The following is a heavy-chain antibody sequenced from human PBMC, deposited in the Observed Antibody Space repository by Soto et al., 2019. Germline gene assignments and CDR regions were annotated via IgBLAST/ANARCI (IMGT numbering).Heavy chain of an antibody. D-gene: IGHD3-10*01. CDR3: AKDKGFGELSIYYYMDV. CDR1: GFTFDDYA. Sequence: GGSLRLSCAASGFTFDDYAMHWVRQAPGKGLEWVSGISWNSGSIAYADSVKGRFTISRDNAKNFLYLQMNSLRTEDTAFYYCAKDKGFGELSIYYYMDVWGKGTTVTVSS. J-gene: IGHJ6*03. V-gene: IGHV3-9*01. CDR2: ISWNSGSI.